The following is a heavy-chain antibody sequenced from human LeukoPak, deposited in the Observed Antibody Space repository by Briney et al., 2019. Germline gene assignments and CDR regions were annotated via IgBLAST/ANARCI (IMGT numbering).Heavy chain of an antibody. CDR3: ARLRSSTSWRMVRGVNWFDP. CDR2: INHSGSN. V-gene: IGHV4-34*01. J-gene: IGHJ5*02. CDR1: GGSFSGYY. Sequence: PSETLSLTCAVYGGSFSGYYWSWLRQPRGKGVEGSGEINHSGSNNYNPSLKRRVTISVDTSKNHFSLKLSSVTAADTAVYYCARLRSSTSWRMVRGVNWFDPWGQGTLVTVSS. D-gene: IGHD2-2*01.